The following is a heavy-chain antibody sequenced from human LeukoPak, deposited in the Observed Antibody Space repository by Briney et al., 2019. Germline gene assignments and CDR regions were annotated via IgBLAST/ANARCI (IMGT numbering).Heavy chain of an antibody. CDR3: AKKVTGNGYHPFDY. J-gene: IGHJ4*02. Sequence: QPGGSLRLSCAASGFTFSSYAMSWVRQAPGKGLAWVSAISGSGGSTYYADSVKGRFTISRDNSKNTLYLQMNRLRAEDTAVYYCAKKVTGNGYHPFDYWGQGALVTVSS. V-gene: IGHV3-23*01. CDR2: ISGSGGST. D-gene: IGHD2-2*03. CDR1: GFTFSSYA.